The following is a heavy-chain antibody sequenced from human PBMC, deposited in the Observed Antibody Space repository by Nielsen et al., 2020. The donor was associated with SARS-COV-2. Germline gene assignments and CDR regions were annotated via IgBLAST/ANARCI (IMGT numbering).Heavy chain of an antibody. D-gene: IGHD1-26*01. CDR3: AKLDIGGWLGATTGYFDY. CDR2: MNPNSGNT. J-gene: IGHJ4*02. Sequence: WVRQAPGQGLEWMGWMNPNSGNTGYAQKFQGRVTMTRNTSISTAYMELSSLRSEDAAVYFCAKLDIGGWLGATTGYFDYWGQGTLVTVSS. V-gene: IGHV1-8*01.